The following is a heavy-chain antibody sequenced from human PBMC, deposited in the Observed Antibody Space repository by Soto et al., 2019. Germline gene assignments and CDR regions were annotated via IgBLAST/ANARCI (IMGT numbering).Heavy chain of an antibody. J-gene: IGHJ6*02. V-gene: IGHV4-34*01. CDR3: ARHYGSGRRRLYYYYGMDV. CDR1: GGSFSGSY. CDR2: INHSGST. Sequence: SETLSLTCSVYGGSFSGSYWSWIRQPPGKGLEWIGEINHSGSTNYNPSLKSRVTISVDTSKNQFSLKLSSVTAADTAVYYCARHYGSGRRRLYYYYGMDVWGQGTTVT. D-gene: IGHD3-10*01.